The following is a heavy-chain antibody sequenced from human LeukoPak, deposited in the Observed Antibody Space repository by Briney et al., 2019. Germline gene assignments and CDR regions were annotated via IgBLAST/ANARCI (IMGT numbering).Heavy chain of an antibody. CDR3: AXXTPQGYGWGGYNRFDP. D-gene: IGHD3-16*01. V-gene: IGHV4-59*08. CDR2: IFNSGTT. Sequence: SETLSLTCTVSGASMSSFYWTWIRQPSGKGLEWIGNIFNSGTTNYNPSLKSRVTISVDTSKNQFSLKLSSVTAADTAVYYCAXXTPQGYGWGGYNRFDPWGQGTLVTVSS. CDR1: GASMSSFY. J-gene: IGHJ5*02.